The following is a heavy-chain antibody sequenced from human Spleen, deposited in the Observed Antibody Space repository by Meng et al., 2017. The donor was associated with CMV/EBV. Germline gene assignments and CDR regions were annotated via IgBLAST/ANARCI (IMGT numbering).Heavy chain of an antibody. CDR1: GGTFSSYG. CDR2: IIPIFGTA. V-gene: IGHV1-69*05. J-gene: IGHJ4*02. D-gene: IGHD3-9*01. CDR3: SKGTAVSVLRYFDWFYY. Sequence: SVKVSCKASGGTFSSYGISWVRQAPGQGLEWMGGIIPIFGTANYAQKFQGRVTITTDESTSTAYMELSSLRSEDTAVYSCSKGTAVSVLRYFDWFYYWGQGTLVTVSS.